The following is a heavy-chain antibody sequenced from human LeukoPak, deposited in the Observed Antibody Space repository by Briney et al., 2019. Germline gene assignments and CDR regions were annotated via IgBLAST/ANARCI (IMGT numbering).Heavy chain of an antibody. CDR2: INSDGSST. J-gene: IGHJ4*02. V-gene: IGHV3-74*01. CDR3: AQTTTVPDYFDY. CDR1: GFTFNNYA. D-gene: IGHD4-17*01. Sequence: PGGSLRLSCAVSGFTFNNYAMSWVRQAPGKGLVWVSRINSDGSSTTYADSVKGRFTISRDNAKNTLYLQMNSLRAEDTAVYFCAQTTTVPDYFDYWGQGTLVTVSS.